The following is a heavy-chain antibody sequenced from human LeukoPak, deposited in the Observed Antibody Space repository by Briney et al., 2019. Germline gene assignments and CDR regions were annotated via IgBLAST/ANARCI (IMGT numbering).Heavy chain of an antibody. CDR1: GASISSSNYY. CDR3: ARKLAFGVVVIHGGAFDI. V-gene: IGHV4-39*01. D-gene: IGHD3-3*01. Sequence: PSETLSLTCTVSGASISSSNYYWGWIRQPPGKGLEWIGTIYYSRSSYYNPSLKSRLTMSVDTSKNRFSLKLRSVTAADTAVYYCARKLAFGVVVIHGGAFDIWSQGTMVTVSS. CDR2: IYYSRSS. J-gene: IGHJ3*02.